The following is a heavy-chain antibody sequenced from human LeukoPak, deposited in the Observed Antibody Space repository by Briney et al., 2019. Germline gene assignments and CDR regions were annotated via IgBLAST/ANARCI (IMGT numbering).Heavy chain of an antibody. Sequence: SETLSLTCTVSGGSISSSSYYWGWIRQPPGKGLEYIGSIYYSGSTYYNPSLKSRVTISVDTSKNQFSPKLSSVTAADTAVYYCARRGGYCSGVSCLSWFDPWGQGTLVTVSS. J-gene: IGHJ5*02. CDR2: IYYSGST. CDR1: GGSISSSSYY. V-gene: IGHV4-39*01. D-gene: IGHD2-15*01. CDR3: ARRGGYCSGVSCLSWFDP.